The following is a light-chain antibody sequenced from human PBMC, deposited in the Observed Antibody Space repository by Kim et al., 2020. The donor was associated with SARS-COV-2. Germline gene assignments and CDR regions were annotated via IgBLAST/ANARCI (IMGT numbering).Light chain of an antibody. V-gene: IGLV2-14*03. Sequence: GQAITISCTGTSSDVGGYNYVSWYQQHAGKAPKRMIYDVSNRPSGVSNRFSGSKSGNTASLTISGLQAKDEADYYCSSYTSISTWVFGGGTQLTVL. CDR2: DVS. CDR3: SSYTSISTWV. J-gene: IGLJ3*02. CDR1: SSDVGGYNY.